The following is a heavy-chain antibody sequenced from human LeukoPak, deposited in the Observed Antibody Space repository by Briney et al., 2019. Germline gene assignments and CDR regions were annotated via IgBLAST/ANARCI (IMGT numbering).Heavy chain of an antibody. D-gene: IGHD1-1*01. CDR1: GYTFVAYY. CDR2: IRPMNGDT. V-gene: IGHV1-2*02. CDR3: ARELPSPNDHHYFDY. Sequence: GASVKVSCKTSGYTFVAYYIHWVRQAPGQGLEWMGRIRPMNGDTKYAQKFQDRVSITMDTSTTTAYMELRSLTSDDTAVYYCARELPSPNDHHYFDYWGQGTLVTVSS. J-gene: IGHJ4*02.